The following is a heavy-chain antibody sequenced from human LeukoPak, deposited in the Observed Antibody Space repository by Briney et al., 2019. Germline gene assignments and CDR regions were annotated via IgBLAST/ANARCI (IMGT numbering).Heavy chain of an antibody. V-gene: IGHV3-23*01. CDR3: ARDFDYDSSGYYFGVFDY. J-gene: IGHJ4*02. Sequence: PGGSLRLSCAASGFTFSSYAMSWVRQAPGKGLEWVSAISGSGGSTYYADSVKGRFTISRDNSKNTLYLQMNSLRAEDAAVYYCARDFDYDSSGYYFGVFDYWGQGTLVTVSS. CDR2: ISGSGGST. CDR1: GFTFSSYA. D-gene: IGHD3-22*01.